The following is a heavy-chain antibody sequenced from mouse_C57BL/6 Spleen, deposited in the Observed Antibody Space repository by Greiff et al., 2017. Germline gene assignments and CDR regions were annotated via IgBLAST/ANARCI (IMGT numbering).Heavy chain of an antibody. V-gene: IGHV1-64*01. Sequence: QVQLQQPGAELVKPGASVKLSCKASGYTFTSYWMHWVKQRPGQGLEWIGMIHPNSGSTNYNEKFKSKATLTVDKSSRTAYMQLSSLTSEDSAVYYCAIYDYDDAYWGQGTLVTVSA. CDR2: IHPNSGST. CDR3: AIYDYDDAY. J-gene: IGHJ3*01. CDR1: GYTFTSYW. D-gene: IGHD2-4*01.